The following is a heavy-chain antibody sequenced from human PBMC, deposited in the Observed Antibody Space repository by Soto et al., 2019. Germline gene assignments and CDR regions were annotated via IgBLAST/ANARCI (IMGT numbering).Heavy chain of an antibody. CDR2: MNPNSGNT. D-gene: IGHD6-19*01. Sequence: GASVKVSCKASGYTFTSYDINWVRQATGQGLEWMGWMNPNSGNTGYAQKFQGRVTMTRNTSISTAYMELSSLRSEDTAVYYCARSTHQWLPHGMDVWGQGTTVTVSS. CDR3: ARSTHQWLPHGMDV. CDR1: GYTFTSYD. J-gene: IGHJ6*02. V-gene: IGHV1-8*01.